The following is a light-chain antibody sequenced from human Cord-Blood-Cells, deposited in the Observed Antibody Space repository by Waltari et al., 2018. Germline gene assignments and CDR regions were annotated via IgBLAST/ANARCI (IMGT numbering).Light chain of an antibody. CDR2: DVS. CDR3: SSYTSSSPL. Sequence: QSALTQPASVSGSPGQSITISCTGTSRDVGGHNYVSWYQQRPGKAPKLRIYDVSNRPSGFSNRFSGSKSGNPASLTISGLQAEDEADYYCSSYTSSSPLFGGGTKLTVL. V-gene: IGLV2-14*03. J-gene: IGLJ3*02. CDR1: SRDVGGHNY.